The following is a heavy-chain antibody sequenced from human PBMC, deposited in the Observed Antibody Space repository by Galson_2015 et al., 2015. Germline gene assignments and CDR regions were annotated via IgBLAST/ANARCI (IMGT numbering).Heavy chain of an antibody. CDR3: ARVSSTDSSGYSRTRGDAFDI. Sequence: SLRLSCAASGFTFSDYYMSWIRQAPGKGLEWVSYISSSGSTIYYADSVKGRFTISRDNAKNSLYLQMNSLRAEDTAVYYCARVSSTDSSGYSRTRGDAFDIWGQGTMVTVSS. CDR2: ISSSGSTI. V-gene: IGHV3-11*01. J-gene: IGHJ3*02. CDR1: GFTFSDYY. D-gene: IGHD3-22*01.